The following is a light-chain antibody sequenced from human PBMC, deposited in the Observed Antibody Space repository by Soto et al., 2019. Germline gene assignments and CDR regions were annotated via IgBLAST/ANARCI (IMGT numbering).Light chain of an antibody. CDR1: SSDIGAFDL. CDR3: SSYTSTSTRL. J-gene: IGLJ1*01. CDR2: DVS. Sequence: QSALTQPASVSGSPGQSITISCTGTSSDIGAFDLVSWFQQHPGQAPKVMIYDVSVRPSGVSYRFSGSKSGNTASLTISGLQAEDEADYYCSSYTSTSTRLFGTGTKVTVL. V-gene: IGLV2-14*03.